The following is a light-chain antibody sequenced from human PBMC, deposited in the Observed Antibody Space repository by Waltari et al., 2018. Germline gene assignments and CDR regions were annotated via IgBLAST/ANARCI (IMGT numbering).Light chain of an antibody. CDR3: QQSDDDTWT. V-gene: IGKV1-39*01. CDR2: GAS. Sequence: DIQMTQSPSSLSASVGDRVTLTCRASQIITRYLNWYQKKPGKAPKVLIYGASNLQGGVPSRFRCSGSGTDFTRTITSLQPEDFATYYCQQSDDDTWTFGQGTKVEIK. CDR1: QIITRY. J-gene: IGKJ1*01.